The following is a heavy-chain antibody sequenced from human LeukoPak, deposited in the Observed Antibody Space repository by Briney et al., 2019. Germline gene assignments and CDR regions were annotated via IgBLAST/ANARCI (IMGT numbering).Heavy chain of an antibody. CDR1: GGTFSSYA. D-gene: IGHD6-19*01. V-gene: IGHV1-69*05. Sequence: SVKVSCKASGGTFSSYAISRVRQAPGQGLEWMGRIIPIFGTANYAQKFQGRVTITTDESTSTAYMELSSLRSEDTAVYYCATPRSLICSSGCGAFDIWGQGTMVTVSS. CDR2: IIPIFGTA. CDR3: ATPRSLICSSGCGAFDI. J-gene: IGHJ3*02.